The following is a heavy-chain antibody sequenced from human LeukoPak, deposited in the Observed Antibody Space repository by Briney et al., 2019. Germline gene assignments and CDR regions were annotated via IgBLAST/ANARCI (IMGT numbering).Heavy chain of an antibody. V-gene: IGHV3-30*02. CDR2: IRYDGSNK. CDR1: GFTFSSYG. CDR3: ARARGSGYKNWFDP. Sequence: GGSLRLSCAASGFTFSSYGMHWVRQAPGKGLEWVAFIRYDGSNKYYADSVKGRFTISRDNSKNTLYLQMNSLRAEDTAVYYCARARGSGYKNWFDPWGQGTLVTVSS. D-gene: IGHD5-12*01. J-gene: IGHJ5*02.